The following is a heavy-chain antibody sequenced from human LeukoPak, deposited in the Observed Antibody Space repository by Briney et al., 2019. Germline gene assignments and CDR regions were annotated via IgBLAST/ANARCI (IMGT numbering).Heavy chain of an antibody. J-gene: IGHJ4*02. D-gene: IGHD3-22*01. Sequence: GRSLRLSCAASGFTFSSYAMHWVRQAPGKGLEWVAVISYDGSNKYYADSVKGRFTISRDNSKNTLYLQMNSLRAEDTAVYYCARDRPSHSSGYYFDYWGQGTLVTVSS. CDR3: ARDRPSHSSGYYFDY. CDR1: GFTFSSYA. CDR2: ISYDGSNK. V-gene: IGHV3-30*04.